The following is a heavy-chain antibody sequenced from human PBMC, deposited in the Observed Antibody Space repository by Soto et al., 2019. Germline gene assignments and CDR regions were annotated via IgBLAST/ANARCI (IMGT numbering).Heavy chain of an antibody. V-gene: IGHV4-31*03. Sequence: PSETLSLTCTVSGGSISSGGYYWSWIRQHPGKGLEWIGYIYYSGSTYYNPSLKSRVTISVDTSKNQFSLKLSSVTAADTAVYYCARGDSSSSEFDYWGQGTLVTVSS. D-gene: IGHD6-13*01. J-gene: IGHJ4*02. CDR2: IYYSGST. CDR3: ARGDSSSSEFDY. CDR1: GGSISSGGYY.